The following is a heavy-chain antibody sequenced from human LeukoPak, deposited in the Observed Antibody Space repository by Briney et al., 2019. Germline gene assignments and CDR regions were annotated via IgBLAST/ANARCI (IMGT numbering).Heavy chain of an antibody. CDR1: GLTFSSYA. D-gene: IGHD2-2*01. CDR2: ITGSGGRT. CDR3: AKDAPLYCSSTSCLNWFDP. J-gene: IGHJ5*02. Sequence: PGGSLRLSCAASGLTFSSYAMNWVRQAPGKGLEWVSAITGSGGRTYYADSVKGRFTISRDNSKNTLYLQMNSLRAEDTAVYYCAKDAPLYCSSTSCLNWFDPWGQGALVTVSS. V-gene: IGHV3-23*01.